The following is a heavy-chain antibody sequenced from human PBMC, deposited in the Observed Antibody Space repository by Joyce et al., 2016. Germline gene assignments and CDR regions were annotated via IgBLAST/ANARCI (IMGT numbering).Heavy chain of an antibody. D-gene: IGHD3-22*01. CDR2: TYYRSKWNN. CDR1: GASVSSNSAA. Sequence: QVQLQQSGPGLVKPSQTLSLTCAISGASVSSNSAAWNWIRQSPSRGLEWLGRTYYRSKWNNDKAVSVKSRITINPDTPKNQFSLQLNSVTPEDAAVYYCARAGDYHTSGYYYPNFDYWGPGTLVTVSS. V-gene: IGHV6-1*01. CDR3: ARAGDYHTSGYYYPNFDY. J-gene: IGHJ4*02.